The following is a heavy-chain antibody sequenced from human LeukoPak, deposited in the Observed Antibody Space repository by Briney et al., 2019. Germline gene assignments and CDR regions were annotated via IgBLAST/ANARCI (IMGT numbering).Heavy chain of an antibody. CDR1: GFTFSSYA. CDR3: TRARVVVITCDY. CDR2: IRSKAYGGTT. D-gene: IGHD3-22*01. Sequence: PGRSLRLSCAASGFTFSSYAMSWFRQAPGKGLEWVGFIRSKAYGGTTEYAASVKGRFTISRDDSKSIAYLQVNSLKTEDTAVYYCTRARVVVITCDYWGQGTLVTVSS. V-gene: IGHV3-49*03. J-gene: IGHJ4*01.